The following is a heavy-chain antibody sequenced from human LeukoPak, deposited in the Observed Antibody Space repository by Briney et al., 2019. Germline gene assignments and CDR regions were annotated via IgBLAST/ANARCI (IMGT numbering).Heavy chain of an antibody. V-gene: IGHV4-59*08. D-gene: IGHD2-21*01. CDR1: GGSINSYY. CDR3: ARQFGGGADPNFDY. J-gene: IGHJ4*02. CDR2: IYYSGST. Sequence: SETLSLTCTVSGGSINSYYWSWIRQPPGKGLEWIGYIYYSGSTNYNPSLKSRLTISVDTSRNQFSLKLSSVTAADTAVYYCARQFGGGADPNFDYWGQGTLVTVSS.